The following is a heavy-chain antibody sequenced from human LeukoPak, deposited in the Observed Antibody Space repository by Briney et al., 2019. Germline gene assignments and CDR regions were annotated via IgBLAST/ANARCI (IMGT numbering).Heavy chain of an antibody. V-gene: IGHV1-2*02. CDR3: ARGGDTAMVPRCFDY. Sequence: GASVKVSCKASGYTFTDYYLHWVRQAPGQGLEWMGWINPNSGGTNYARKFQGRVTMTRDTSISTAYMELSRLRSDDTAVYYCARGGDTAMVPRCFDYWGQGTLVTVSS. D-gene: IGHD5-18*01. CDR1: GYTFTDYY. CDR2: INPNSGGT. J-gene: IGHJ4*02.